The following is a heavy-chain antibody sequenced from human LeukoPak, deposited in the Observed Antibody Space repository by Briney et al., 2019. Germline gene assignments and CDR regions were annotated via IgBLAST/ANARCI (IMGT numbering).Heavy chain of an antibody. CDR3: AKGITIFGVVPDDAFDI. CDR2: ISAYNGNT. CDR1: GYTFINFG. Sequence: ASVKVSCKASGYTFINFGISWARQAPGQGLEWMGWISAYNGNTDSAENFRGRVSMTTDTFTNTAYMELRSLRSDDTAVYYCAKGITIFGVVPDDAFDIWGQGTRVTVSS. J-gene: IGHJ3*02. V-gene: IGHV1-18*01. D-gene: IGHD3-3*01.